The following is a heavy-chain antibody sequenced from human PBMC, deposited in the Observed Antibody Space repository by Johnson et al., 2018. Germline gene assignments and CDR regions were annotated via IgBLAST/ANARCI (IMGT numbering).Heavy chain of an antibody. CDR3: TTSTGKDD. CDR1: GFRFSNAW. J-gene: IGHJ4*02. V-gene: IGHV3-15*07. Sequence: VQLVESGGGLVEPGGSLRLSCAASGFRFSNAWLNWVRQAPGKGMEWVGRIKSHIDGGTTNYAAPVKGRFTISRDDSKQTIYVQMHSLKNEDTTVYFCTTSTGKDDGGQGTLVTVSS. CDR2: IKSHIDGGTT. D-gene: IGHD1-1*01.